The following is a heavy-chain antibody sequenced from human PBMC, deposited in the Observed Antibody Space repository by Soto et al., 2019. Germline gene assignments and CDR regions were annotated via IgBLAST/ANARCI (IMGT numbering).Heavy chain of an antibody. CDR3: ARSIAVVTTRRDYYGMDV. D-gene: IGHD2-21*02. Sequence: ASVKVSCKASGYTFTGYYMHWVRQAPGQGLEWMGWINPNSGGTNYAQKFQGWVTMTRDTSISTAYMELSRLRSDDTAVYYCARSIAVVTTRRDYYGMDVWGQGTTVTVSS. J-gene: IGHJ6*02. CDR2: INPNSGGT. V-gene: IGHV1-2*04. CDR1: GYTFTGYY.